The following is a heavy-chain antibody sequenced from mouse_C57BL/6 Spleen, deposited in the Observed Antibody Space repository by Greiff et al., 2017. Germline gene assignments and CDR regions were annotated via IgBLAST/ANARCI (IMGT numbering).Heavy chain of an antibody. V-gene: IGHV1-59*01. J-gene: IGHJ2*01. CDR1: GYTFTSYW. D-gene: IGHD4-1*01. Sequence: QVQLQQPGAELVRPGTSVKLSCKASGYTFTSYWMHWVKQRPGQGLEWIGVIDPSDSYTNYNQKFKGKATLTVDTSSSTAYMQLSSLTSEDSAVYYCASFRNWVVDYWGQGTTLTVSS. CDR2: IDPSDSYT. CDR3: ASFRNWVVDY.